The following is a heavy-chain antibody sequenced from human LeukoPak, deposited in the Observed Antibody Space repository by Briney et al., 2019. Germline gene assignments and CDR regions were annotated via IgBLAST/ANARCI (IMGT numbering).Heavy chain of an antibody. D-gene: IGHD1-20*01. V-gene: IGHV3-30*02. CDR1: GFTFSSYG. Sequence: GGSLRLSCAASGFTFSSYGMHWVRQAPGKGLEWVAFIRYDGSNKYYADSVKGRFTISRDNSKNTLYLQMNSLRAEDTAVYYCAKIRGRLTGTLLGPVDYWGQGTLVTVSS. CDR2: IRYDGSNK. J-gene: IGHJ4*02. CDR3: AKIRGRLTGTLLGPVDY.